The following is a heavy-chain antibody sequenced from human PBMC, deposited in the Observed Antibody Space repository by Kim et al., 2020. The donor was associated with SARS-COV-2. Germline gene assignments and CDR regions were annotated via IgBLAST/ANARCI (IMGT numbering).Heavy chain of an antibody. Sequence: RVTISVDTSKNQFSLKLSSVTAADTAVYYCARAPGFGYYGSGSFHAFDIWGQGTMVTVSS. CDR3: ARAPGFGYYGSGSFHAFDI. J-gene: IGHJ3*02. D-gene: IGHD3-10*01. V-gene: IGHV4-59*01.